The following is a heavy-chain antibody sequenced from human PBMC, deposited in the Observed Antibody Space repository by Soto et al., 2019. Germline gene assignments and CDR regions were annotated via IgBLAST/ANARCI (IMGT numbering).Heavy chain of an antibody. CDR1: GFTFSSYG. CDR2: IWYDGSNK. CDR3: ARDQPETYYYYYMDV. Sequence: GGSLRLSCAASGFTFSSYGMHWVRQAPGKGLEWVAVIWYDGSNKYYADSVKGRFTISRDNSKNTLYLQMNSLRAEDTAVYYCARDQPETYYYYYMDVWGKGTTVTVSS. V-gene: IGHV3-33*01. J-gene: IGHJ6*03.